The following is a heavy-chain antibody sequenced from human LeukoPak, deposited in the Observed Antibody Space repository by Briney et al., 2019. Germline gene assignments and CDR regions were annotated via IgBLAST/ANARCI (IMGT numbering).Heavy chain of an antibody. D-gene: IGHD6-13*01. J-gene: IGHJ5*02. CDR2: INHSGST. Sequence: PSETLSLTCAVYGRSFSVYYWSWIPHPPGKGLEWIGQINHSGSTNYNPSLKSRVTISVDTAKNQFSLELSSVTAEDTDVYYCARGRTLAAGGSGFDPWGKGTLVTVSS. V-gene: IGHV4-34*01. CDR1: GRSFSVYY. CDR3: ARGRTLAAGGSGFDP.